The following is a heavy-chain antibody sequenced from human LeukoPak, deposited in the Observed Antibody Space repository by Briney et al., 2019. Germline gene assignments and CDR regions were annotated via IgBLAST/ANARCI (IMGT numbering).Heavy chain of an antibody. CDR3: ARDTQEQGTWFDL. V-gene: IGHV3-30-3*01. J-gene: IGHJ5*02. Sequence: GGSLRHSCAPSGFTFSNYAIYWVRQAPGKGLEWVALISYDGSNKYYADSVKGRFTISRDNSKNTLYLQMNSLRPEDMAVYYSARDTQEQGTWFDLWGQGTLVTVSS. CDR2: ISYDGSNK. D-gene: IGHD3-10*01. CDR1: GFTFSNYA.